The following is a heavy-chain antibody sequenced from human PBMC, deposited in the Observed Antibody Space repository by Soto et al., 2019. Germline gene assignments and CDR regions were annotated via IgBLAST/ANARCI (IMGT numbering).Heavy chain of an antibody. CDR1: GYTFTSYD. V-gene: IGHV1-8*01. J-gene: IGHJ6*03. Sequence: ASVKVSCKASGYTFTSYDINWVRQATGQGLEWMGWMNPNSGNTGYAQKFQGRVTMTRNTSISTAYMELSSLRSEDTAVYYCARGEMVRGVIISYYYYYMDVSGKGTTVTVSS. CDR2: MNPNSGNT. D-gene: IGHD3-10*01. CDR3: ARGEMVRGVIISYYYYYMDV.